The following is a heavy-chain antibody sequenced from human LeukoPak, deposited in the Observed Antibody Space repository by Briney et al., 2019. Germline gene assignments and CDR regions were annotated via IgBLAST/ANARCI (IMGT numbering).Heavy chain of an antibody. CDR1: GYTFTDYY. Sequence: ASVTVSCKASGYTFTDYYMQWVRQAPGQGLEWMGRINPNSGGTNSAQKFQDRVTMTRDTSISTAYMELSRLRSDDTAVYYCARVTGSSGWYGGYFDYWGQGTLVTVSS. D-gene: IGHD6-19*01. V-gene: IGHV1-2*06. CDR2: INPNSGGT. J-gene: IGHJ4*02. CDR3: ARVTGSSGWYGGYFDY.